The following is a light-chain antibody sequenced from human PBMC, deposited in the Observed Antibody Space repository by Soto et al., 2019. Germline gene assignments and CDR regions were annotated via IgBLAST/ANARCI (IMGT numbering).Light chain of an antibody. J-gene: IGKJ1*01. CDR2: KAS. CDR3: QQYHTYSWT. CDR1: QSISSW. V-gene: IGKV1-5*03. Sequence: DIQMTQSPSTLSASVGDRVTITCRASQSISSWLAWYQQKPGKAPKLLISKASSLESGVPSRFSGAGSGTEFTLTISSLQPDDFATYDSQQYHTYSWTFGQGTKVEIK.